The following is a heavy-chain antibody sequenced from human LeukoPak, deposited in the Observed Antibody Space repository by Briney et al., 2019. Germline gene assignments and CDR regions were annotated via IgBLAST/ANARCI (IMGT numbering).Heavy chain of an antibody. CDR1: GGSIYGGGYY. D-gene: IGHD3-10*01. CDR2: IYTSGSI. J-gene: IGHJ6*02. Sequence: SETLSLTCTVSGGSIYGGGYYWSWIRQHPGKGLEWIGRIYTSGSINYNPSLKSRVTMSVDTSKNQFSLKLSSVTAADTAVYYCARDRDGMDVWGQGTTVTVSS. V-gene: IGHV4-39*07. CDR3: ARDRDGMDV.